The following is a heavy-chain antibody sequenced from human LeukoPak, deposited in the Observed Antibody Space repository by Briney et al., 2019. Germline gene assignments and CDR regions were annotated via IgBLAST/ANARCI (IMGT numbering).Heavy chain of an antibody. CDR2: ISGSGTST. J-gene: IGHJ4*02. Sequence: PGGSLRLSCAASGFTFSSYEMNWVRQAPGKGLEWVSAISGSGTSTYYADSLKGRFTMSRDNPKNTLYLQMNSLRAEDTAVYYCAKVWSGYFGHFDYWGQGTLVTVSS. V-gene: IGHV3-23*01. D-gene: IGHD3-3*01. CDR3: AKVWSGYFGHFDY. CDR1: GFTFSSYE.